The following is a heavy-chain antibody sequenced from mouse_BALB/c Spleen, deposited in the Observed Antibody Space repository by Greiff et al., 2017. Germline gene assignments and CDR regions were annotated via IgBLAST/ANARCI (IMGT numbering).Heavy chain of an antibody. Sequence: QVQLQQSGPGLVAPSQSLSITCTVSGFSLTSYGVHWVRQPPGKGLEWLGVIWAGGSTNYNSALMSRLSISKDNSKSQVFLKMNSLQTDDTAMYYCAIMITTEGYYYAMDYWGQGTSVTVSS. V-gene: IGHV2-9*02. CDR2: IWAGGST. J-gene: IGHJ4*01. CDR1: GFSLTSYG. CDR3: AIMITTEGYYYAMDY. D-gene: IGHD2-4*01.